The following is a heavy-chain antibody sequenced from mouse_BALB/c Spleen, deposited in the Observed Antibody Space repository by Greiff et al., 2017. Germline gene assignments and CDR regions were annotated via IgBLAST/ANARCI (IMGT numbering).Heavy chain of an antibody. CDR2: IWAGGST. CDR3: ARDLWTTVVATKDAMDY. Sequence: VQVVESGPGLVAPSQSLSITCTVSGFSLTSYGVHWVRQPPGKGLEWLGVIWAGGSTNYNSALMSRLSISKDNSKSQVFLKMNSLQTDDTAMYYCARDLWTTVVATKDAMDYWGQGTSVTVSS. V-gene: IGHV2-9*02. D-gene: IGHD1-1*01. J-gene: IGHJ4*01. CDR1: GFSLTSYG.